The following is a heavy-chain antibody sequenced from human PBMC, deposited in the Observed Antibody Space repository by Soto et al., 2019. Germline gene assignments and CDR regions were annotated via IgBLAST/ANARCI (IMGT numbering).Heavy chain of an antibody. V-gene: IGHV4-39*01. D-gene: IGHD6-6*01. CDR3: ARHRARNWFDP. CDR1: GGYISSSSYY. J-gene: IGHJ5*02. CDR2: VYYSGST. Sequence: SETLSLTCIVSGGYISSSSYYWGWIRQPPGKGLEGIGSVYYSGSTYYNPSLKSRLTISVATSKNHFSLKLGSVTAADTAVFYCARHRARNWFDPWGQGTPVT.